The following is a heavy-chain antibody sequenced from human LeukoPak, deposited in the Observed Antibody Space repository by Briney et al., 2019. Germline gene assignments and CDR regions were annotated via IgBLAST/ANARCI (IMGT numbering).Heavy chain of an antibody. V-gene: IGHV3-7*03. J-gene: IGHJ6*02. CDR2: INHNGNAY. CDR1: GFTFSSYW. CDR3: ARGGGLDV. D-gene: IGHD3-16*01. Sequence: PGGSLRLSCAASGFTFSSYWMNWARQALGKGLEWVASINHNGNAYYYVDSVKGRFTISRDNAKNSLYLQMSNLRAEDTAVYFCARGGGLDVWGQGATVTVSS.